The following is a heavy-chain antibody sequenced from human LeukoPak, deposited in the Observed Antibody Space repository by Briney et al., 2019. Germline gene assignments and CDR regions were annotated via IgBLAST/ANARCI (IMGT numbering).Heavy chain of an antibody. J-gene: IGHJ6*03. CDR2: VSYSGST. Sequence: SQTLSLTFTVSGGSISSGDSYWSWIRLPPGEGLEWIGYVSYSGSTYYNPSLKSRLTISMDTSNNQFSLNLRSVTAADTAVYYCARGYYMDVWGKGTTVTVSS. V-gene: IGHV4-30-4*08. CDR3: ARGYYMDV. CDR1: GGSISSGDSY.